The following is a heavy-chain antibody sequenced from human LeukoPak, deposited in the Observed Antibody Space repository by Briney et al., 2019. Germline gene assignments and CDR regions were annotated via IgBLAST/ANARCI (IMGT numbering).Heavy chain of an antibody. CDR1: GYTFTGYY. J-gene: IGHJ2*01. CDR3: ARGAALVSFDL. D-gene: IGHD2-15*01. Sequence: ASVKVSCKASGYTFTGYYMHWVRQAPGQGLEWMGWNDPNSGGTKYAQKFQDRVAMTSDTSISTAYMELSGLRSDDTAVYFCARGAALVSFDLWGRGTRVTVSS. V-gene: IGHV1-2*02. CDR2: NDPNSGGT.